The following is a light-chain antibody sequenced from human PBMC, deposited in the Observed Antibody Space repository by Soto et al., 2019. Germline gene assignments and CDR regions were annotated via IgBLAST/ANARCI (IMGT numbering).Light chain of an antibody. CDR1: NIGSKS. CDR3: QLWDTSSDRVV. CDR2: YDS. J-gene: IGLJ2*01. V-gene: IGLV3-21*04. Sequence: SYELTQPPSVSVAPGKTARITCGGNNIGSKSVHWYQQKPGQAPVLVIYYDSDRPSGIPERFSGSTSGNTATLTISRFEAGDEADYYCQLWDTSSDRVVFGGGTKLTVL.